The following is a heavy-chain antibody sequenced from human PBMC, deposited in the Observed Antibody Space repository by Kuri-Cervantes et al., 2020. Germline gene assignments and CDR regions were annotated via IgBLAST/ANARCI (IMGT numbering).Heavy chain of an antibody. J-gene: IGHJ3*02. CDR2: IRYDGSNK. CDR1: GFTFSSYG. CDR3: ARDLRSDYYDRKGAFDI. D-gene: IGHD3-22*01. V-gene: IGHV3-30*02. Sequence: GESLKISCAAPGFTFSSYGMHWVRQAPGKGLEWVAFIRYDGSNKYYADSVKGRFTISRDNAKNSLYLQMNSLRAEDTAVYYCARDLRSDYYDRKGAFDIWGQGTMVTVSS.